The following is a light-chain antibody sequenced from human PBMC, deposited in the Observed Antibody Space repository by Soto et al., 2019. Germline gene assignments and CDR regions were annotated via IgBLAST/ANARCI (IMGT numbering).Light chain of an antibody. CDR3: QQYNNWVPIT. CDR2: GAS. V-gene: IGKV3-15*01. CDR1: QSVSSN. J-gene: IGKJ5*01. Sequence: EIVMTQSPATLSVSPGERATLSCRASQSVSSNLAWYQQKPGQAPRLLIYGASTRATGIPARFSGSGSGTEFTLTISSLQSEDFAVYYCQQYNNWVPITFGQGPRLEIK.